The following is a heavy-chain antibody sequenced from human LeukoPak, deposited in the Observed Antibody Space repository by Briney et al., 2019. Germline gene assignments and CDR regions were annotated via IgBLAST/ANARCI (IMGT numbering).Heavy chain of an antibody. CDR2: ISTNSDIR. V-gene: IGHV1-18*01. CDR1: GYTFTNYG. Sequence: ASVKVSCKASGYTFTNYGISWVRQAPGQGLEWMGWISTNSDIRTYAQTLQGRFTMTTDTATTTASMELNNLTFDDTAVYYCARDWDAMNNCFDPWGQGTPVTVSS. J-gene: IGHJ5*02. CDR3: ARDWDAMNNCFDP. D-gene: IGHD1-26*01.